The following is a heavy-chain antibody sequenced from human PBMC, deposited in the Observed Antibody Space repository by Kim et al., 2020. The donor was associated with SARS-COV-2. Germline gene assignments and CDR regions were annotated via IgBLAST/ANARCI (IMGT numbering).Heavy chain of an antibody. CDR3: ARNDYSTYYFDY. D-gene: IGHD4-4*01. Sequence: YYADSVKGRFTISRDNSKNTLYLQMNSLRAEDTAVYYCARNDYSTYYFDYWGQGTLVTVSS. V-gene: IGHV3-23*01. J-gene: IGHJ4*02.